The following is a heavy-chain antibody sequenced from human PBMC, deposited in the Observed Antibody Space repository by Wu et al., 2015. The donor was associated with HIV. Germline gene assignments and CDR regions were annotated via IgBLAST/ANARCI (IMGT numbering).Heavy chain of an antibody. D-gene: IGHD3-9*01. Sequence: QVQLVQSGAEVKKPGSSVKVSCKASGGTFSSYAISWVRQAPGQGLEWMGGIIPIFGTANYAQKFQGRVTITTDESTSTAYMELSSLRSEDTAVYYCASWDKGYYFDLVLMSFDIVGTRDNGPPSL. CDR3: ASWDKGYYFDLVLMSFDI. CDR1: GGTFSSYA. CDR2: IIPIFGTA. V-gene: IGHV1-69*05. J-gene: IGHJ3*02.